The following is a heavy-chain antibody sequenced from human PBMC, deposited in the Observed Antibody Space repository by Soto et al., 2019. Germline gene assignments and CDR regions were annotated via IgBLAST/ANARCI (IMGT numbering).Heavy chain of an antibody. D-gene: IGHD3-22*01. CDR1: GYSLRSNY. CDR3: ARDLIVDGHDNYSMDV. Sequence: QVQLVQSGAEVKKPGASVKVSCKASGYSLRSNYVHWVRHAPGQGLEWMGWINPNSSGTVYAQKFKGRVSMTRDASLTTAYMHLKRLKSDNTPVYYCARDLIVDGHDNYSMDVWGQGTTVTVSS. CDR2: INPNSSGT. V-gene: IGHV1-2*02. J-gene: IGHJ6*02.